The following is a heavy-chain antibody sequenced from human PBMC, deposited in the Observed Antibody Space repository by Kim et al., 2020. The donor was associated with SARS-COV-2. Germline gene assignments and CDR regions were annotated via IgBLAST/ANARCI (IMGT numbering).Heavy chain of an antibody. CDR1: GGSISSSSYY. V-gene: IGHV4-39*01. J-gene: IGHJ4*02. D-gene: IGHD2-21*01. CDR2: IYYSGST. CDR3: ARHMWRRWLQGTTPNDY. Sequence: SETLSLTCTVSGGSISSSSYYWGWIRQPPGKGLEWIGSIYYSGSTYYNPSLKSRVTISVDTSKNQFSLKLSSVTAADTAVYYCARHMWRRWLQGTTPNDYWGQGTLVTVSS.